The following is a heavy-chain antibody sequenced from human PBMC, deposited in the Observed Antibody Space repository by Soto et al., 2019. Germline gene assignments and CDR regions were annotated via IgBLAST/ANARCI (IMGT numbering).Heavy chain of an antibody. CDR1: GFTFSSYA. CDR3: ARDLSYHFTSTQDPHFDY. CDR2: IWYDGSNK. V-gene: IGHV3-33*08. D-gene: IGHD3-10*01. Sequence: GGSLRLSCAASGFTFSSYAMSWVRQAPGKGLEWVAVIWYDGSNKYYADSVKGRFTISRDNSKNTLYLQMNSLRAEDTAVYYCARDLSYHFTSTQDPHFDYWGQGTLVTVSS. J-gene: IGHJ4*02.